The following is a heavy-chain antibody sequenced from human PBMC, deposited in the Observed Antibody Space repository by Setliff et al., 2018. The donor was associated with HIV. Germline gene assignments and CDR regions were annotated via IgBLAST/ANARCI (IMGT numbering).Heavy chain of an antibody. CDR2: IGGSGVST. J-gene: IGHJ3*02. CDR3: ARDYIYGTRDAFDI. V-gene: IGHV3-23*01. Sequence: GESLKISCATSGFTFSTYAMNWVRQAPGKGLEWVSVIGGSGVSTYYADSVKGRFTISRDESKNTLYLQMNSLRAEDTAVYFCARDYIYGTRDAFDIWGQGTMVTVSS. D-gene: IGHD3-3*02. CDR1: GFTFSTYA.